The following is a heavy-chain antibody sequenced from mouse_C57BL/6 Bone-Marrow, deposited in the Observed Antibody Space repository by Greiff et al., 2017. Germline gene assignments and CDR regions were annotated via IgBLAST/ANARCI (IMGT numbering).Heavy chain of an antibody. J-gene: IGHJ1*03. CDR1: GYSFTGYY. CDR3: ARNGGYDNYSTLSDV. V-gene: IGHV1-42*01. Sequence: VQLQQSGPELVKPGASVKISCKASGYSFTGYYMNWVKQSPEKSLEWIGEINPSTGGTSYNQKFKAKATLTVDKSSSTAYMQLKSLTSEDYAVYYCARNGGYDNYSTLSDVWGTGTTVTVAS. D-gene: IGHD2-10*02. CDR2: INPSTGGT.